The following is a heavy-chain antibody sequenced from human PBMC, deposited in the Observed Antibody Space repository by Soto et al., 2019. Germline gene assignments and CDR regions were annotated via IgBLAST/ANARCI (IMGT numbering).Heavy chain of an antibody. CDR1: GGSFSGYY. D-gene: IGHD2-15*01. J-gene: IGHJ5*02. Sequence: SETLSLTCAVYGGSFSGYYWSWIRQPPGKGLEWIGEINHSGSTNYNPSLKSRVTISVDTSKNQFSLKLSSVTAADTAVYYCARTRYCSGGSCRFRAGFDPWGQGTRVTVSS. CDR3: ARTRYCSGGSCRFRAGFDP. CDR2: INHSGST. V-gene: IGHV4-34*01.